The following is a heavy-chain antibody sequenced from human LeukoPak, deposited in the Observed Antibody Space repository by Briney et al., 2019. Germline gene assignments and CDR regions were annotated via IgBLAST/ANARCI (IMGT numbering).Heavy chain of an antibody. CDR2: INPNSGGT. CDR3: ARERIRRTYYYDSSGYYVHY. V-gene: IGHV1-2*02. Sequence: ASVKVSCKTSGYTFIDYYMHWVRQAPGQGLEWMGWINPNSGGTNYAQKFQGRVTMTRDTSISTAYMELSRLRSDDTAVYYCARERIRRTYYYDSSGYYVHYWGQGTLVTVSS. J-gene: IGHJ4*02. CDR1: GYTFIDYY. D-gene: IGHD3-22*01.